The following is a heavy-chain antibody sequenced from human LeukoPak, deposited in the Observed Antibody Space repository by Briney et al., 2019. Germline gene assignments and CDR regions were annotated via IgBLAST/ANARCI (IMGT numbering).Heavy chain of an antibody. J-gene: IGHJ4*02. Sequence: PSETLSLTCTVSGVSISSSNYYWGWIRQPPGKGLEWIGNIYYSGSTYYNPSLKSRVTISVDTSKNHFSLKLSSVTAADTAVYYCARLVAVAGVFDYWGQGTLVTVSS. CDR3: ARLVAVAGVFDY. D-gene: IGHD6-19*01. CDR2: IYYSGST. V-gene: IGHV4-39*02. CDR1: GVSISSSNYY.